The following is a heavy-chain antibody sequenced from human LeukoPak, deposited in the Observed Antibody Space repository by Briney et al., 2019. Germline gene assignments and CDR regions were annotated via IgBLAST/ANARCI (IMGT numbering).Heavy chain of an antibody. D-gene: IGHD4/OR15-4a*01. V-gene: IGHV1-2*02. CDR3: AREEDYGTGFDY. CDR1: GYTFTGYY. CDR2: INPNSGGT. Sequence: GASVKVSCKASGYTFTGYYMHWVRQAPGQGLERMGWINPNSGGTNYAQKFQGRVTMTRDRSISTAYMELSRLRSDDTAVYYCAREEDYGTGFDYWGQGTLVTVSS. J-gene: IGHJ4*02.